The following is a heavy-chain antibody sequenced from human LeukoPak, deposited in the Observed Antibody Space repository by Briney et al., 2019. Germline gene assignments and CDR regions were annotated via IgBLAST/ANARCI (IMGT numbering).Heavy chain of an antibody. CDR2: ISSSGSTI. CDR1: GFTFSSYE. J-gene: IGHJ5*02. CDR3: ARVAVVVPAAIQNPRLDNWFDP. D-gene: IGHD2-2*01. V-gene: IGHV3-48*03. Sequence: GGSLRLSCAASGFTFSSYEMNWVRQAPGKGLEWVSYISSSGSTIYYADSVKGRFTISRDNAKNSLYLQMNSLRAEDTAVYYCARVAVVVPAAIQNPRLDNWFDPWGQGTLVTVS.